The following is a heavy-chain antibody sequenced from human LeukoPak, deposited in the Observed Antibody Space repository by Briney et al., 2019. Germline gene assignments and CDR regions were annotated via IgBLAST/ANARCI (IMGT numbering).Heavy chain of an antibody. J-gene: IGHJ4*02. Sequence: SETLSLTCAVYGGSFSGYYWSWIRQPPGKGLEWIGEINHSGSTNYNPSLKSRVTISVDTSKNQFSLKLSSVTAADTAVYYCARAGSRRGGSVTIDRQKDYWGQGTLVTVSS. CDR1: GGSFSGYY. D-gene: IGHD4-17*01. CDR2: INHSGST. V-gene: IGHV4-34*01. CDR3: ARAGSRRGGSVTIDRQKDY.